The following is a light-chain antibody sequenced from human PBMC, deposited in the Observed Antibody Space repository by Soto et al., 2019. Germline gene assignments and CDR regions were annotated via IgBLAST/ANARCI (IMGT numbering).Light chain of an antibody. CDR2: GAS. CDR3: LQYGISPLT. CDR1: QSVSSSY. J-gene: IGKJ4*01. Sequence: EIVLTQSPGTLSLSPGERATLSCRASQSVSSSYLAWYQQKPGQAPRLLIYGASSRATGIPDRCSGSGSGTDFTLSISRLEPEDFAVYSCLQYGISPLTFGGGTKVEIK. V-gene: IGKV3-20*01.